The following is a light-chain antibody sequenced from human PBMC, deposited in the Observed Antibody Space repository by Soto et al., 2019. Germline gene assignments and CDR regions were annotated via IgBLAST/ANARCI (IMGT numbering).Light chain of an antibody. V-gene: IGKV1-33*01. CDR2: DAS. Sequence: DIQMTQSPSFLSESVGDRVTITCQASQDISNYLNWYQQKPGKAPKLLIYDASNLETGVPSRFSGSGSGTDFTFTISSLQPEDIATYYCQQYDSLPPYTFGQGTKLEIK. CDR3: QQYDSLPPYT. J-gene: IGKJ2*01. CDR1: QDISNY.